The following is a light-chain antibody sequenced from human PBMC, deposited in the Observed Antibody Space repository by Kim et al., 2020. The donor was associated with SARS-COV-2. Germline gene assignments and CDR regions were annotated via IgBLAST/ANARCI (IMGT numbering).Light chain of an antibody. J-gene: IGKJ5*01. CDR2: SAS. CDR1: QTITTY. V-gene: IGKV1-39*01. CDR3: LQHNTYPIT. Sequence: ASVGDRVTITCRASQTITTYLNWYQQKPGKVPKVLISSASSLQSGVTSRFSGSGSGTDFTLTISSLQHEDFATYFCLQHNTYPITFGQGTRLEIK.